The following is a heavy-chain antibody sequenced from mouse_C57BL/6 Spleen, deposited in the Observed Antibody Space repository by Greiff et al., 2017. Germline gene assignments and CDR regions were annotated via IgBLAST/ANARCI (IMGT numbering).Heavy chain of an antibody. CDR1: GYTFTSYW. CDR2: INPSNGGT. V-gene: IGHV1-53*01. CDR3: ARGGYSNRPYDAMDY. D-gene: IGHD2-5*01. J-gene: IGHJ4*01. Sequence: QVQLQQPGTELVKPGASVKLSCKASGYTFTSYWMHWVKQRPGQGLEWIGNINPSNGGTNYNEKFKSKATLTVDKSSSTAYIQLSSLTSEDSAVYYCARGGYSNRPYDAMDYWGQGTSVTVSS.